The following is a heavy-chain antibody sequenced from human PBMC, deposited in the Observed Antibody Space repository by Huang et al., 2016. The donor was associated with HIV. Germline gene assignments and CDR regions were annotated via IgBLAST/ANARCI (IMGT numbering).Heavy chain of an antibody. J-gene: IGHJ4*02. CDR3: ARVVEYYSDY. CDR1: GFTFRRYA. D-gene: IGHD2-15*01. CDR2: ISYDGTNK. V-gene: IGHV3-30-3*01. Sequence: QVQLVESGGGVVQPGRSLRLSCAASGFTFRRYAMHWVRPAPGKGLEWVAVISYDGTNKYYTDSVKGRFTISRDNSKNTLYLQMNSLRAEDTAVYYCARVVEYYSDYWGQGTLVTVSS.